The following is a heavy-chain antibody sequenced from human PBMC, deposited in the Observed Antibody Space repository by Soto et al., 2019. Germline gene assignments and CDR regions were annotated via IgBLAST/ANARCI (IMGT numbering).Heavy chain of an antibody. Sequence: QVQLQESGPGLVKPSETLSLTCTVSGGSISSYYWSWIRQPPGKGLEWIGYIYYSGSTNYNPSPKGRGTISVDTSKNQFSLKLSAVTAADTAVYYCARRWGDAFDFWGQGTMVTVSS. CDR1: GGSISSYY. V-gene: IGHV4-59*01. CDR3: ARRWGDAFDF. J-gene: IGHJ3*01. D-gene: IGHD1-26*01. CDR2: IYYSGST.